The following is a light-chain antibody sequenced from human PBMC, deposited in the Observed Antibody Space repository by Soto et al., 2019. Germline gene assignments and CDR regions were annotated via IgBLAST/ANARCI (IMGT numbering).Light chain of an antibody. CDR1: QSIGAW. Sequence: DIQMTQSPSTLSASVGDRVTIVCRASQSIGAWLAWYQQKPGKAPKLLIYDASSLESGVPSRFSGSGSGTEFTLTIDSLQPDDFATYYYQRYNSYSWTFGRGTKVEIK. CDR2: DAS. J-gene: IGKJ1*01. CDR3: QRYNSYSWT. V-gene: IGKV1-5*02.